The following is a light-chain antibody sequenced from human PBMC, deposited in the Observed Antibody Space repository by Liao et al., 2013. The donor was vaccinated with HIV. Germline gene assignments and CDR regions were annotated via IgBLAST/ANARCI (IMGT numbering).Light chain of an antibody. CDR2: QDT. CDR1: KLGDKY. CDR3: QAWDSSRVV. J-gene: IGLJ2*01. V-gene: IGLV3-1*01. Sequence: SYELTQPPSLSVSPGQPASITCSGDKLGDKYACWYQQKPGQSPVLVIYQDTKRPSGIPERFSGSNSGDTATLTISGTQPMDEADYYCQAWDSSRVVFGGGTKLTVL.